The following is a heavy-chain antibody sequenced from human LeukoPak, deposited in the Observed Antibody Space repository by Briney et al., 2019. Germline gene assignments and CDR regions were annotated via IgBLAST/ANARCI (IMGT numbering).Heavy chain of an antibody. CDR2: ISGSGGST. V-gene: IGHV3-23*01. Sequence: TGGSLRLSCAASGFTFSSYGMSWVRQAPGKGLEWVSVISGSGGSTYYADSVKGRFTTYYADSVKGRFTISRDNSKNTLYLQMNSLRAEDTAVYYCARAHHRRVYDYVWGSYPYWGQGTLVTVSS. CDR3: ARAHHRRVYDYVWGSYPY. J-gene: IGHJ4*02. D-gene: IGHD3-16*02. CDR1: GFTFSSYG.